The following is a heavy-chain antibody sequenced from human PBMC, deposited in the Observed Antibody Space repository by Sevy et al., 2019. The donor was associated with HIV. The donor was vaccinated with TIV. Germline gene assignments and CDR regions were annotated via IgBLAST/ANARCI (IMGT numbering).Heavy chain of an antibody. CDR1: GFTFSNVW. Sequence: GGSLRLSCAASGFTFSNVWMSWVRQAPGKGLVWVSRINSDGSITDYADSVKGRFTMSRDNAKNTLYLQMNSLRAEDTAVYYCARDQFSYFDYWGQGTLVTVSS. CDR3: ARDQFSYFDY. J-gene: IGHJ4*02. D-gene: IGHD3-3*01. CDR2: INSDGSIT. V-gene: IGHV3-74*01.